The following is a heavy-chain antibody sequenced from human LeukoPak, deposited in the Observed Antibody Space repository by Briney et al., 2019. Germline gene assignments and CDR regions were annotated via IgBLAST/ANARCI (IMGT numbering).Heavy chain of an antibody. D-gene: IGHD3-10*01. CDR2: ISWNSGSI. CDR1: GFTFDDYA. V-gene: IGHV3-9*01. Sequence: GGSLRLSCAASGFTFDDYAMHWVRQAPGKGLEWVSGISWNSGSIGYADSVKGRFTISRDNAKNSLYLQMNSLRAEDTALYYCAKDTYGSGNNWFDPWGQGTLVTVSS. CDR3: AKDTYGSGNNWFDP. J-gene: IGHJ5*02.